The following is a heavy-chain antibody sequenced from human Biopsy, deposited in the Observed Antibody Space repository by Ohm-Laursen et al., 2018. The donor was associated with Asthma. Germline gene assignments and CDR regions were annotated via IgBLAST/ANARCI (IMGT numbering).Heavy chain of an antibody. V-gene: IGHV1-69*13. J-gene: IGHJ4*02. Sequence: GASVKVSCKSLGGTFNTYVIGWGRQAPGQGLECMGGINSVFGATTYPQKFQDRVTITADDSTSTVYMELSSLRSEDTAVYYFARKAGSCISRTCYSLDFWGRGTLVTVSS. CDR2: INSVFGAT. CDR3: ARKAGSCISRTCYSLDF. D-gene: IGHD2-2*01. CDR1: GGTFNTYV.